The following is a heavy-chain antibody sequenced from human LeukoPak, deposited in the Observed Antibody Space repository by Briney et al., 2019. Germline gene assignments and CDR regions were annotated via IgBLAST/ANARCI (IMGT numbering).Heavy chain of an antibody. V-gene: IGHV3-21*01. Sequence: GGSLRLSCAVSGFTFSTYSMNWVRQAPGKGLEWVSSISGSSSYIYYADSVKARFTISRNNAKNSLYLQMNSLRAEDTAVYYCARDGPRSGTYPNDAFDIWGQGTMVTVSS. CDR2: ISGSSSYI. J-gene: IGHJ3*02. CDR3: ARDGPRSGTYPNDAFDI. D-gene: IGHD1-26*01. CDR1: GFTFSTYS.